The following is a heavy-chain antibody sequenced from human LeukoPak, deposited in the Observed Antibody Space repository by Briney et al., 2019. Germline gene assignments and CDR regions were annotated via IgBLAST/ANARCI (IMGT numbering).Heavy chain of an antibody. D-gene: IGHD3-10*01. CDR2: INHNGST. CDR1: GGSFSGYY. J-gene: IGHJ5*02. V-gene: IGHV4-34*01. Sequence: SETLSLTCAVYGGSFSGYYWSWIRQPPGKGLEWIGEINHNGSTSYNPSLKSRVTISVDASKNQFSLKLSSVTAADTAVYYCARNKGYYGSGTGIDPWGQGTLVTVSS. CDR3: ARNKGYYGSGTGIDP.